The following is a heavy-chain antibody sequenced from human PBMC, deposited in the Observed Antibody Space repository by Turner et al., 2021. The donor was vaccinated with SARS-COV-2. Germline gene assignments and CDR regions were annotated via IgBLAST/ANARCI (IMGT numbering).Heavy chain of an antibody. J-gene: IGHJ4*02. CDR1: AFTISSNY. CDR3: ARDLGGTSSLGGYFDY. Sequence: VELGGGGGGLGQRGGGLRVSCVATAFTISSNYMYRVRRAPGEALEGVAVIDSGGSTDSADSVKGRFTSCRDNSKNTPYIKMNSLRAEDTALYYCARDLGGTSSLGGYFDYWGQGTLVTVSS. D-gene: IGHD2-2*01. CDR2: IDSGGST. V-gene: IGHV3-66*01.